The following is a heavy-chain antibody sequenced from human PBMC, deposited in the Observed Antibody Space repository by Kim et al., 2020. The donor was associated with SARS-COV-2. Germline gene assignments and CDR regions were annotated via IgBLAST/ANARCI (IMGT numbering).Heavy chain of an antibody. Sequence: DTGKGRYTISKDNSRNTVYLQMNSLRVEDPAIYYCAKDGRRWLPLGYFDYWGQGALVTVSS. CDR3: AKDGRRWLPLGYFDY. D-gene: IGHD7-27*01. V-gene: IGHV3-23*01. J-gene: IGHJ4*02.